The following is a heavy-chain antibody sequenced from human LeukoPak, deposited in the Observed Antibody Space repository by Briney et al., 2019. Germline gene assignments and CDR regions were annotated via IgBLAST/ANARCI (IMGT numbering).Heavy chain of an antibody. Sequence: PSETLSPTCTVSGGSISSGDYYWSWIRQPPGKGLEWIGYIYYSGSTYYNPSLKSRVTISVDTSKNQFSLKLSSVTAADTAVYYCARDATYYYDSSGGFDYWGQGTLVTVSS. CDR3: ARDATYYYDSSGGFDY. V-gene: IGHV4-30-4*01. J-gene: IGHJ4*02. D-gene: IGHD3-22*01. CDR1: GGSISSGDYY. CDR2: IYYSGST.